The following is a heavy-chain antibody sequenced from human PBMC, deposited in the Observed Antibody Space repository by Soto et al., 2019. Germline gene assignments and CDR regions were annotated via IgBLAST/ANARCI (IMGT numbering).Heavy chain of an antibody. V-gene: IGHV1-3*01. CDR2: INAGNGNT. CDR1: GYTFTSYA. D-gene: IGHD1-20*01. J-gene: IGHJ4*02. CDR3: ARGITLPASLDY. Sequence: ASVKVSCKASGYTFTSYAMHWVRQAPGQRLEWMGWINAGNGNTKYSQKFQGRVTITRDTSASTAYMELSSLRSEDTAVYYCARGITLPASLDYWGQGTLVTVSS.